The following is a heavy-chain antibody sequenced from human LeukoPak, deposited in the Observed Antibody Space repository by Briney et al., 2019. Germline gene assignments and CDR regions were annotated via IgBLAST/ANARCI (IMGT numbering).Heavy chain of an antibody. D-gene: IGHD3-9*01. V-gene: IGHV7-4-1*02. Sequence: ASVKVSCKASGYTFTSYAMNWVRQAPGQGLEWMGWINTNTGNPTYAQGFTGRFVFSLDTSVSTAYLQISRLKAEDTAVYYCARDPGGRYFDWFQDYWGQGTLVTVSS. CDR3: ARDPGGRYFDWFQDY. CDR2: INTNTGNP. J-gene: IGHJ4*02. CDR1: GYTFTSYA.